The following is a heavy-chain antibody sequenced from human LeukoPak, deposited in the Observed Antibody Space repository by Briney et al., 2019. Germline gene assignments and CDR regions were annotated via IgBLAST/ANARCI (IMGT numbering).Heavy chain of an antibody. Sequence: SETLSLTCTVSGGSISSYYWSWIRQPPGKGLEWIGYIYYSGSTNYNPSLKSRVTISVDTSKNQFSLKLSSVTAADTAVYYCARSRPHLTGNWFDPWGQGTLVTVSS. V-gene: IGHV4-59*08. J-gene: IGHJ5*02. D-gene: IGHD1-14*01. CDR1: GGSISSYY. CDR3: ARSRPHLTGNWFDP. CDR2: IYYSGST.